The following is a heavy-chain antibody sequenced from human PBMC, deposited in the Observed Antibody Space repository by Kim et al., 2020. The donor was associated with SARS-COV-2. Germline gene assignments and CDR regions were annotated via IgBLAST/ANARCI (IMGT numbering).Heavy chain of an antibody. CDR2: ISSSSMTI. CDR3: ASPKDYDFWSASRHDAFDV. D-gene: IGHD3-3*01. CDR1: GFTFGSYS. V-gene: IGHV3-48*02. Sequence: GGSLRLSCAASGFTFGSYSMNWVRQAPGKGLEWVSYISSSSMTIYYADSVKGRFTISRDNAKNSLFLQMNSLRDEDTAVYYCASPKDYDFWSASRHDAFDVWGQGTMVIVSA. J-gene: IGHJ3*01.